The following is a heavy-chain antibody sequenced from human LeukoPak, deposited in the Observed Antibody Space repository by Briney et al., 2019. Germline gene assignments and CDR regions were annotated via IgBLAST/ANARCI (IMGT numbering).Heavy chain of an antibody. V-gene: IGHV3-30*02. Sequence: PGGSLRLSCAASGFTFSSYGMHWVRQAPGKGLEWVAFIRYDGSNKYYADSVKGRFTISRDNAKNSLYLQMNSLRAEDTAVYYCARDLYSGSNSDYWGQGTLVTVSS. CDR2: IRYDGSNK. CDR3: ARDLYSGSNSDY. J-gene: IGHJ4*02. CDR1: GFTFSSYG. D-gene: IGHD1-26*01.